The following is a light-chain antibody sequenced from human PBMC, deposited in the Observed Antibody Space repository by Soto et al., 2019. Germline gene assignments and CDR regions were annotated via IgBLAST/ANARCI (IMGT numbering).Light chain of an antibody. CDR1: SPNIGAGYD. CDR3: QSYDSSLSGSWV. Sequence: QSVLTQPPSVSGAPGQRVTISCTGSSPNIGAGYDVHWYQQLPGTAPKLLIYGNSNRPSGVPDRFSGSKSGTSASLAITGLQAEDEADYYCQSYDSSLSGSWVFGGGTKLTV. V-gene: IGLV1-40*01. J-gene: IGLJ3*02. CDR2: GNS.